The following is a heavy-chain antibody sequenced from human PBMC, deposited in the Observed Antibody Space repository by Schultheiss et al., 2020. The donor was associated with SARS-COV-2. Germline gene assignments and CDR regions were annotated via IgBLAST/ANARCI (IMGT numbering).Heavy chain of an antibody. Sequence: SETLSLTCTVSGGSVSTDFWSWFRQPPGKGLEWIGFIHDSGSTNYNPSLTSRVTISVDTSKNQFSLKLTSVTAADTAVYYCARAERRWLQLNGWYFDLWGRGTLVTVSS. D-gene: IGHD5-24*01. CDR2: IHDSGST. J-gene: IGHJ2*01. CDR3: ARAERRWLQLNGWYFDL. V-gene: IGHV4-59*02. CDR1: GGSVSTDF.